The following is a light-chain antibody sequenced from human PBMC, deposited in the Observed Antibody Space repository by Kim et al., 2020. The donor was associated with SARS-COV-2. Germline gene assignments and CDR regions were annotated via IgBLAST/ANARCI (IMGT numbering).Light chain of an antibody. Sequence: LFPGERATLSCRASQSVTSSDLAWYQQRPGQAPRLLIYGASSRATGIPDRFSGSGSGTDFTLTISRLEPEDFAVYYCQQYGSSPRTFGQGTKLEI. CDR2: GAS. CDR1: QSVTSSD. J-gene: IGKJ2*01. V-gene: IGKV3-20*01. CDR3: QQYGSSPRT.